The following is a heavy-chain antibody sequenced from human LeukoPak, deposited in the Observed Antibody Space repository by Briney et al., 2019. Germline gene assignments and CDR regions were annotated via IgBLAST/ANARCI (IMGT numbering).Heavy chain of an antibody. Sequence: RASVKVSCKASGYTFTGYYMHWVRQAPGQGLEWMGWINTNTGNPSYAQGFTGRFVFSFDTSVSMAYLQINSLKAEDTAVYYCAYGRLLKGSNGMWKDALDIWGQGTMIIVSS. D-gene: IGHD2/OR15-2a*01. CDR1: GYTFTGYY. J-gene: IGHJ3*02. V-gene: IGHV7-4-1*04. CDR2: INTNTGNP. CDR3: AYGRLLKGSNGMWKDALDI.